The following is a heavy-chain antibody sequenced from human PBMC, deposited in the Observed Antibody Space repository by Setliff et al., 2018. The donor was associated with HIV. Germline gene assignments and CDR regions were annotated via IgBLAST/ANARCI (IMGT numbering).Heavy chain of an antibody. CDR1: GYSISSGYY. D-gene: IGHD6-6*01. CDR3: ASEAWTSYRSSSGYYYYYMDV. J-gene: IGHJ6*03. CDR2: IYHSGST. V-gene: IGHV4-38-2*01. Sequence: SETLSLTCAVSGYSISSGYYWGWIRQPPGKGLEWIGSIYHSGSTYYNPSLKSRVTISVDTSKNQLSLKLSSVTAADTAVYYCASEAWTSYRSSSGYYYYYMDVWGKGTTVTVSS.